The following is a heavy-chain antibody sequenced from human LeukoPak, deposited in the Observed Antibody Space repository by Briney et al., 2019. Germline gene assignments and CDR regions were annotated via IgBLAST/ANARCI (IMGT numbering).Heavy chain of an antibody. J-gene: IGHJ6*03. Sequence: SVKVSCKASGYTFTSYYMHWVRQAPGQGLEWMGGIIPIFGTANYAQRFQGRVTITADESTSTVYMELSSLRSEDTAVYYCARVLVQYYYMDVWGKGTTVTISS. CDR2: IIPIFGTA. V-gene: IGHV1-69*13. D-gene: IGHD6-6*01. CDR3: ARVLVQYYYMDV. CDR1: GYTFTSYY.